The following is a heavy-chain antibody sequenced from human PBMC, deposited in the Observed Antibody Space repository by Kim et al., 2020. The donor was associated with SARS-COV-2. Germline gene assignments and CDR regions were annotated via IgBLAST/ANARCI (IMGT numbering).Heavy chain of an antibody. CDR3: LKGGWGWIWDY. V-gene: IGHV3-23*01. D-gene: IGHD2-21*01. CDR1: GFTFTGDA. J-gene: IGHJ4*02. CDR2: IDGSDGTT. Sequence: GGSLRLSCTMSGFTFTGDAMSWVRQAPGKGLEWVSSIDGSDGTTYYVDSVKGRFSISRDDSKNTLYLQMSALRADETAAYYCLKGGWGWIWDYWGQGTLGTVSS.